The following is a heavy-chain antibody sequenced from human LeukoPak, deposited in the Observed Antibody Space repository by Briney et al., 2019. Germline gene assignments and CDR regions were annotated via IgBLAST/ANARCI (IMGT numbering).Heavy chain of an antibody. CDR1: GGTFSSYA. V-gene: IGHV1-69*05. CDR3: AGGGVGPLTHPVFDY. Sequence: SVKVSCKASGGTFSSYAISWVRQAPGQGLEWMGGIIPIFGTANYAQKFQGRVTITTDESTSTAYMELSSLRSEEPALYYGAGGGVGPLTHPVFDYWGQGTLVTVSS. D-gene: IGHD1-26*01. CDR2: IIPIFGTA. J-gene: IGHJ4*02.